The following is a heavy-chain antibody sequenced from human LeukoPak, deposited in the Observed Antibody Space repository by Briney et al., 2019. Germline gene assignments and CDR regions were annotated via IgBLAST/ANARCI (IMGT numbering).Heavy chain of an antibody. CDR3: AKDGITGTTGNFDY. CDR1: GFTFSSYA. V-gene: IGHV3-23*01. J-gene: IGHJ4*02. CDR2: ISGSGGST. Sequence: GGSLRLSCAASGFTFSSYAMSWVRQAPGKGLEWVSAISGSGGSTYYADSVEGRFTISRDNSKSTLYLQMNSLRAEDTAVYYCAKDGITGTTGNFDYWGQGTLVTVSS. D-gene: IGHD1-7*01.